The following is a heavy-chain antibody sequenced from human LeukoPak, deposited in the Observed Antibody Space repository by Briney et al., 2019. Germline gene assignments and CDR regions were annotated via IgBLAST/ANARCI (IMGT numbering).Heavy chain of an antibody. V-gene: IGHV3-48*04. CDR1: GFTFSSYS. CDR3: ARDYYDSSGYHPNWFDP. D-gene: IGHD3-22*01. CDR2: ISSSSSTI. Sequence: GGSLRLSCAASGFTFSSYSMNRGRQAPGKGLEWVSYISSSSSTIYYADSVKGRFTISRDNAKNSLYLQMNSLRAEDTAVYYCARDYYDSSGYHPNWFDPWGQGTLVTVSS. J-gene: IGHJ5*02.